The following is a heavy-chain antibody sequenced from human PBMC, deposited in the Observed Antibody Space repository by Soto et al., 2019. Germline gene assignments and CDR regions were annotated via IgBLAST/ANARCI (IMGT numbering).Heavy chain of an antibody. D-gene: IGHD1-26*01. CDR2: ICYSGST. J-gene: IGHJ3*02. V-gene: IGHV4-31*11. CDR1: GGSIRSGGYY. Sequence: QVQLQESGPGLVKPSQTLSLTCAVSGGSIRSGGYYWSWIRQPPGHGLEWVGYICYSGSTYYNPSLKRRVTTAGDTSKNQFSLKLSSVTAADTAVDDWARSRRGPACRRWEIWGQGTMGTGAS. CDR3: ARSRRGPACRRWEI.